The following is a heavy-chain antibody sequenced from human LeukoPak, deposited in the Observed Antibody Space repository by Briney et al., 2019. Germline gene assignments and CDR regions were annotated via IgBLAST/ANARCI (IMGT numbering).Heavy chain of an antibody. Sequence: PGGPLSLSCAASGFSFSRYRMNWAPQAPGRGLEWVSSISSSGIYIYYADSLKGRFTISRDNAKNSLYLQMNSLRAEDTAVYYCARSLLGYCSGGSCYIDYYGMDVWGQGTTVTVSS. V-gene: IGHV3-21*01. J-gene: IGHJ6*02. CDR2: ISSSGIYI. CDR3: ARSLLGYCSGGSCYIDYYGMDV. CDR1: GFSFSRYR. D-gene: IGHD2-15*01.